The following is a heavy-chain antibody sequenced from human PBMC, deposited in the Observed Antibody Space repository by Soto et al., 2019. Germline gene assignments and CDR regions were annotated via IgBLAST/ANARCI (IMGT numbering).Heavy chain of an antibody. Sequence: PSETLSLTCTVSGGSVSSGRYYWSWIRQPPGKGLEWIGYIYYSGSTNYNPSLKSRVTMSVDTSKNQFSLKLSSVTAADTAVYYCARPRDASGYYPFDYWGQGTLVTVSS. CDR2: IYYSGST. CDR3: ARPRDASGYYPFDY. D-gene: IGHD3-22*01. V-gene: IGHV4-61*01. CDR1: GGSVSSGRYY. J-gene: IGHJ4*02.